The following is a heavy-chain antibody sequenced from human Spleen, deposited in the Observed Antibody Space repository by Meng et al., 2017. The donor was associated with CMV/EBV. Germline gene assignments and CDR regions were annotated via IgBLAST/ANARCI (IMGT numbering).Heavy chain of an antibody. D-gene: IGHD2-2*01. Sequence: ASVKVSCKASEGTLITYAISWVRQAPGQGLEWMGVINPAGGRTSYTQKFQGRVTMTWDTSTSTVYMELSSLRSEDRAVYYCARGDCSSTSCYLLDYWGQGTLVTVSS. CDR2: INPAGGRT. V-gene: IGHV1-46*01. J-gene: IGHJ4*02. CDR1: EGTLITYA. CDR3: ARGDCSSTSCYLLDY.